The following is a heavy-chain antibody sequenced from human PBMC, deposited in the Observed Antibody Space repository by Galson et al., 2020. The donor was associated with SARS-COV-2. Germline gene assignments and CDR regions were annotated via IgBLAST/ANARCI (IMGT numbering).Heavy chain of an antibody. CDR2: IYYSGST. Sequence: SQTLSLTCTVSSGSIDSGGYYWSWIRQHPGRAVEWIGYIYYSGSTYYNPSLRSRVAMSVNTSKNQFSLRLRSVTAADTAVYYCARAVPAAPYLFDSWGQGALVTVSS. J-gene: IGHJ4*02. D-gene: IGHD2-2*01. V-gene: IGHV4-30-4*01. CDR1: SGSIDSGGYY. CDR3: ARAVPAAPYLFDS.